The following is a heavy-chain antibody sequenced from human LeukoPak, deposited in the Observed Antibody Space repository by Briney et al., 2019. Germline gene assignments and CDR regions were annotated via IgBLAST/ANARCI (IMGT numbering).Heavy chain of an antibody. CDR3: ARGHCSGGSCYSSLYDY. V-gene: IGHV3-7*01. CDR1: AFTFSNYY. J-gene: IGHJ4*02. D-gene: IGHD2-15*01. Sequence: GGSLRLSCAASAFTFSNYYMSWVRQAPGKGLEWVANTKQDGSEKWYADSVKGRFTISRDNAKNSLYLQMNSLRAEDTAVYYCARGHCSGGSCYSSLYDYWGQGTLVTVSS. CDR2: TKQDGSEK.